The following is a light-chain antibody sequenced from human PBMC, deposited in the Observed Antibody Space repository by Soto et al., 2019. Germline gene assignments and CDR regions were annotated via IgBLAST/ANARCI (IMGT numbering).Light chain of an antibody. CDR2: GAS. V-gene: IGKV3-15*01. CDR1: QSVSSN. J-gene: IGKJ1*01. Sequence: EIVMTQSPATLSVSPGERATLSCRASQSVSSNLAWYQQKPGQAPRLLVYGASTRATGIPARFSGSGSGTEFSFTISSLQSEDFAVYHCQQGNDWPWTFGQGTKVEIK. CDR3: QQGNDWPWT.